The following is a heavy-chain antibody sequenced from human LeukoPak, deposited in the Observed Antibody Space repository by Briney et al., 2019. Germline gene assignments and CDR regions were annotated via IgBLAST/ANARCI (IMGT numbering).Heavy chain of an antibody. J-gene: IGHJ4*02. D-gene: IGHD4-17*01. CDR1: GFTFSNYA. Sequence: GGSLRLSCAASGFTFSNYAMSWVRQAPGKGLEWVSAISGSDGSTNYADSVKGRFTISRDNSKNTLYLQMNSLRAEDTAVYYCAKEVGYGDFGYFDYWGQGTLVTVSS. V-gene: IGHV3-23*01. CDR3: AKEVGYGDFGYFDY. CDR2: ISGSDGST.